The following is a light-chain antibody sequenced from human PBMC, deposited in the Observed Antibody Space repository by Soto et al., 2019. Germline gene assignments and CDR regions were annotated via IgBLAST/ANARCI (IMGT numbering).Light chain of an antibody. J-gene: IGLJ2*01. V-gene: IGLV2-18*02. Sequence: QSALTQPPSVSGSPGQSVTISCTGTSSDVGGHNRVAWYQQPPGTVPKLLIYEVTNRPSGVPDRFSGSKSGKTASLTISGLQAEDEADYYCSSYTSSATLVFGGGTKLTVL. CDR3: SSYTSSATLV. CDR1: SSDVGGHNR. CDR2: EVT.